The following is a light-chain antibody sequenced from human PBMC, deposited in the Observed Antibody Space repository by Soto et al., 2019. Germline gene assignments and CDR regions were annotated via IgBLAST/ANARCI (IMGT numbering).Light chain of an antibody. CDR1: TSKIGRNN. Sequence: QSVLSQPPSASGTPGQRVTISCSGSTSKIGRNNIKWYQQIPGTAPKLLIFRNDQRPLGVPDRFSGSKSGTSASLAISGLQSEDEADYYCATWDDSLSGWVFGGGTKVTVL. CDR2: RND. J-gene: IGLJ3*02. CDR3: ATWDDSLSGWV. V-gene: IGLV1-44*01.